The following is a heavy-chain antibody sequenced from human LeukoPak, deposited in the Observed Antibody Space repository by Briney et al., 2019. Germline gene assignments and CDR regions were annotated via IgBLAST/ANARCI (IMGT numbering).Heavy chain of an antibody. Sequence: RSLRLSCTISGFIFGYYGFNWVRQAPGKGLEWVGFIRRKAHDWTPQYAASVQGRFTISRDDSKSVAYLQMNTLKTEDTGIYYCTRAGGYDNYLDDWGQGALVTVSS. J-gene: IGHJ4*02. CDR1: GFIFGYYG. CDR3: TRAGGYDNYLDD. D-gene: IGHD5-12*01. CDR2: IRRKAHDWTP. V-gene: IGHV3-49*04.